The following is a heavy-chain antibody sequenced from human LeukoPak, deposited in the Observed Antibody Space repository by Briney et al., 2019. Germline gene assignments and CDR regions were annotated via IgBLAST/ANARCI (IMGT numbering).Heavy chain of an antibody. CDR3: AKDRTLPFGVVILPTPWFDP. CDR2: ISGSGGST. Sequence: PGGSLRLSCAASGFIFSSYAMSWVRQAPGKGLEWVSAISGSGGSTYYADSVKGRFTISRDNSKNTLYLQMNSLRAEDTAVYYCAKDRTLPFGVVILPTPWFDPWGQGTLVTVSS. CDR1: GFIFSSYA. J-gene: IGHJ5*02. V-gene: IGHV3-23*01. D-gene: IGHD3-3*01.